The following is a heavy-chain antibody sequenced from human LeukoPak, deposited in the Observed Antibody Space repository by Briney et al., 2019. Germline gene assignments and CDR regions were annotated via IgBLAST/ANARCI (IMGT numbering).Heavy chain of an antibody. D-gene: IGHD5-12*01. Sequence: GGSLRLSCAASRFTVSNYGMHWVRQAPGKWLEWLSYISSSGNNIYYADSVKGRFTISRDNSKNSLYLQMNSLRDEDTAVYYCARGGGLVYWGQGTLVTVTS. J-gene: IGHJ4*02. CDR3: ARGGGLVY. V-gene: IGHV3-48*03. CDR1: RFTVSNYG. CDR2: ISSSGNNI.